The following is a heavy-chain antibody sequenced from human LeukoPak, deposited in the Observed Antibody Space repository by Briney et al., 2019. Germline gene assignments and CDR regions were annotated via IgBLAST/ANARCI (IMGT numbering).Heavy chain of an antibody. Sequence: GGSLRLSCAASGFTFSDYYMSWIRQAPGKGLGWVSYISSSSSYTNYADSVKGRFTISRDNAKNSLYLQVNSLGAEDTAVYYCARASPYASNDYWGQGTLVTVSS. CDR3: ARASPYASNDY. V-gene: IGHV3-11*06. J-gene: IGHJ4*02. CDR2: ISSSSSYT. D-gene: IGHD3-16*01. CDR1: GFTFSDYY.